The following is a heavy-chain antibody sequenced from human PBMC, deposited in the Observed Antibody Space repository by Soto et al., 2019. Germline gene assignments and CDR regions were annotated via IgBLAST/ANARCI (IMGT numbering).Heavy chain of an antibody. J-gene: IGHJ3*02. V-gene: IGHV3-48*03. D-gene: IGHD2-15*01. CDR3: ASETLRAAIDI. CDR2: IRANDESI. Sequence: PGGSLRLSCVASGFDFRSYEMNWVRQAPGKGLEWVSNIRANDESIYYAGSVKGRVSVSRDNAKNSLFLEMNSLRDDDTAVYYCASETLRAAIDIWGQGTMVTVSS. CDR1: GFDFRSYE.